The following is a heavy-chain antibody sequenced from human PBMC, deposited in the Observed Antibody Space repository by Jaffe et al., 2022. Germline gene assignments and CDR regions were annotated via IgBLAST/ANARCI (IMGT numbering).Heavy chain of an antibody. CDR1: GFTFSSYG. CDR2: IRYDGSNK. J-gene: IGHJ4*02. Sequence: QVQLVESGGGVVQPGGSLRLSCAASGFTFSSYGMHWVRQAPGKGLEWVAFIRYDGSNKYYADSVKGRFTISRDNSKNTLYLQMNSLRAEDTAVYYCAKDENIVATIPRYYFDYWGQGTLVTFSS. D-gene: IGHD5-12*01. CDR3: AKDENIVATIPRYYFDY. V-gene: IGHV3-30*02.